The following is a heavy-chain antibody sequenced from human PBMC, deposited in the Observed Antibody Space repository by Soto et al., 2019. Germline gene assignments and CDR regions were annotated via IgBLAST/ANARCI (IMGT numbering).Heavy chain of an antibody. Sequence: GGSLRLSCAASGFTFSSYGMHWVRQAPGKGLEWVAVIWYDGSNKYYADSVKGRFTISRDNSKNTLYLQMISLRAEDTAVYYCAGGYCSSTSCLYVPNWFDPWGQGTLVTVSS. D-gene: IGHD2-2*01. CDR3: AGGYCSSTSCLYVPNWFDP. V-gene: IGHV3-33*01. CDR1: GFTFSSYG. J-gene: IGHJ5*02. CDR2: IWYDGSNK.